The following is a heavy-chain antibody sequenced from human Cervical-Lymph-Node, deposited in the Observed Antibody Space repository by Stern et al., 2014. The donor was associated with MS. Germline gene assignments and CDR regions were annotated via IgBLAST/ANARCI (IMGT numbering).Heavy chain of an antibody. CDR3: AKHACTGAACPFDL. J-gene: IGHJ4*02. D-gene: IGHD2-8*02. V-gene: IGHV4-39*01. CDR1: GDSISSYNHY. Sequence: QVQLQESGTGLVKPSETLSLTCAVSGDSISSYNHYWAWLRPPPGKGLEWIGSVYYSGAPYYNPSLKSPFTISVDTSKNHFPLGLNSVTAADTAVYYCAKHACTGAACPFDLWGQGTLVTVSS. CDR2: VYYSGAP.